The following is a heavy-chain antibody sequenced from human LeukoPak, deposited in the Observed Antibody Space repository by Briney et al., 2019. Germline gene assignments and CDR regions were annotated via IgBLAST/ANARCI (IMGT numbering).Heavy chain of an antibody. CDR1: GGSISSYY. D-gene: IGHD3-22*01. Sequence: PSETLSLTCTVSGGSISSYYWSWIRQPPGKGLEWIGYIYYSGSTNYNPSLKSRVTISVDTSKNQFSLKLSSVTAADTAVYYCARQPGGSVDDSSYDPFDYWGQGTLVTVSS. CDR2: IYYSGST. CDR3: ARQPGGSVDDSSYDPFDY. J-gene: IGHJ4*02. V-gene: IGHV4-59*08.